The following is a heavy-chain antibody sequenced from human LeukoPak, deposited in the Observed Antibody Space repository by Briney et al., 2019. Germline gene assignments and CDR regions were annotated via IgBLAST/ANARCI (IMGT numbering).Heavy chain of an antibody. CDR1: GYSFTRNW. D-gene: IGHD4-23*01. V-gene: IGHV5-51*01. CDR2: IYPGDSDT. J-gene: IGHJ2*01. CDR3: ARRVVNNRNWYFNL. Sequence: GESLKISCKGSGYSFTRNWIGWVRQMPGKGLEWMGIIYPGDSDTRYSPSFQGQVTISADKSINPAYLQWSSLKASDTAMYYCARRVVNNRNWYFNLWGRGTLVTVSS.